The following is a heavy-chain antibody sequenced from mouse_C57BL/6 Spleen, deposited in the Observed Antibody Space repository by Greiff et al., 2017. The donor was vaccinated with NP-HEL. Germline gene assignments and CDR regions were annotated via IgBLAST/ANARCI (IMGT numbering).Heavy chain of an antibody. D-gene: IGHD4-1*01. CDR1: GYTFTDYY. CDR3: ARSELGRINY. J-gene: IGHJ2*01. V-gene: IGHV1-76*01. Sequence: VQGVESGAELVRPGASVKLSCKASGYTFTDYYINWVKQRPGQGLEWIARIYPGSGNTYYNEKFKGKATLTAEKSSSTAYMQLSSLTSEDSAVYFCARSELGRINYWGQGTTLTVSS. CDR2: IYPGSGNT.